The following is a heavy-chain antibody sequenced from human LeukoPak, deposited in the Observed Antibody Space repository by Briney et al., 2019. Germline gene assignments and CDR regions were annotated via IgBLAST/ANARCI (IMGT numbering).Heavy chain of an antibody. CDR3: ARSSSPLAGVDY. CDR2: FDPEDGET. V-gene: IGHV1-24*01. Sequence: ASVKVSCKVSGYTLTELSMHWVRQAPGKGLEWMGGFDPEDGETIYAQKFQGRVTMTRDTSISTAYMELSRLRSDDTAVYYCARSSSPLAGVDYWGQGTLVTVSS. CDR1: GYTLTELS. D-gene: IGHD6-19*01. J-gene: IGHJ4*02.